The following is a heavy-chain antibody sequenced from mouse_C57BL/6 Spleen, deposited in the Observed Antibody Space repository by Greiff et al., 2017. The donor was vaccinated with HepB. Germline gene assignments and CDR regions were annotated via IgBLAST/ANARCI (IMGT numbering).Heavy chain of an antibody. D-gene: IGHD1-1*01. CDR2: ISDGGSYT. V-gene: IGHV5-4*01. Sequence: DVHLVESGGGLVKPGGSLKLSCAASGFTFSSYAMSWVRQTPEKRLEWVATISDGGSYTYYPDNVKGRFTISRDNATNNLYLQMSHLKSEDTAMYYSARGYYGSRNYFDYWGQCTTLTVSS. CDR3: ARGYYGSRNYFDY. CDR1: GFTFSSYA. J-gene: IGHJ2*01.